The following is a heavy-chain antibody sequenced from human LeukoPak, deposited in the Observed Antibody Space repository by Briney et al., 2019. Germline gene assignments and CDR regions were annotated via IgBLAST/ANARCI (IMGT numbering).Heavy chain of an antibody. V-gene: IGHV3-23*01. CDR3: TTWGY. J-gene: IGHJ4*02. CDR1: GFTFSSYA. D-gene: IGHD3-16*01. CDR2: ITVSGGGT. Sequence: PGKSLRLSCAASGFTFSSYAMSWVRQAPGKGLQWVSTITVSGGGTYYADSVKGRFTISRDNSRNTLYLQMNSLRAEDTAVYYCTTWGYWGQGTLVTVSP.